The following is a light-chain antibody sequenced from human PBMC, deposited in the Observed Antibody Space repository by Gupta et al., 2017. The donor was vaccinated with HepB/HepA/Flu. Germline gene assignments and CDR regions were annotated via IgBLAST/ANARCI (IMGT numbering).Light chain of an antibody. Sequence: EIVLTQSPATLSLSPGERATLSCRASQSVSSYLAWYQPKPGQAPRLLIYDASNRATGIPARFSGSGFGTDFTLTISSREPEDFAVYYCQQHSNWPLYTFGQGTKVEIK. CDR2: DAS. J-gene: IGKJ2*01. CDR1: QSVSSY. V-gene: IGKV3-11*01. CDR3: QQHSNWPLYT.